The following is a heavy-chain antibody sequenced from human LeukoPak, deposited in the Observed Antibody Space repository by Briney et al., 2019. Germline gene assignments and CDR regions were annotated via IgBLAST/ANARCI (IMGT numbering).Heavy chain of an antibody. J-gene: IGHJ3*02. CDR1: GYSFTSYW. Sequence: GSSLKISCKGSGYSFTSYWISWVRQMPGKGLEWMGRIDPSDSSTNYRPSFQGHVTISADKSISTAYLQWSSLKASDTAMYYCARIQSSGYDAFDIWGQGTMVTVSS. CDR3: ARIQSSGYDAFDI. D-gene: IGHD3-3*01. CDR2: IDPSDSST. V-gene: IGHV5-10-1*01.